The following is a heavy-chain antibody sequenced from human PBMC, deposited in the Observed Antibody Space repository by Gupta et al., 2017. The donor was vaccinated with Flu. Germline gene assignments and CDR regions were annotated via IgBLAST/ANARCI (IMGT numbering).Heavy chain of an antibody. D-gene: IGHD3-10*02. Sequence: SVSTSNSYCALIRKPPGKGLEWIGTIDCSGTTYYNPSLRSRATMSLDTSRNECSLKVRSVTAADTAVYYCAGGVGYVASDFWGQGSLVTVSS. CDR2: IDCSGTT. V-gene: IGHV4-39*01. CDR3: AGGVGYVASDF. CDR1: SVSTSNSY. J-gene: IGHJ4*02.